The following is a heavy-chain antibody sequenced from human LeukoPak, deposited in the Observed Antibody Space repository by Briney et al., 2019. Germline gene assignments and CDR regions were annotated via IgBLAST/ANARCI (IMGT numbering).Heavy chain of an antibody. J-gene: IGHJ4*02. CDR1: GFDFATYL. CDR2: INSDGSSA. Sequence: PGGSLRLSCAASGFDFATYLLYWVLQVPGKGLVWVAQINSDGSSATYGDSVKGRFSISRDNAKNTLSLYMSSLRAEDTAVYYCARGTSTAPGIDYWGQGTLVAVSS. V-gene: IGHV3-74*01. CDR3: ARGTSTAPGIDY. D-gene: IGHD6-13*01.